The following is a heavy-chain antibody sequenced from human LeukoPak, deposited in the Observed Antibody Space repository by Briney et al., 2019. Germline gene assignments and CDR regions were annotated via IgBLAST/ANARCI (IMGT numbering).Heavy chain of an antibody. CDR1: GYTFTSYY. V-gene: IGHV1-46*01. Sequence: ASVKVSCKASGYTFTSYYMHWVRQAPGQGPEWMGVISPSGGSTTYAQRFQGRVTLTRDMSTSTDYLELSSLRSEDTAVYYCARDNSVRDEAWWFNPRGQGTLVTVSS. D-gene: IGHD5-24*01. J-gene: IGHJ5*02. CDR3: ARDNSVRDEAWWFNP. CDR2: ISPSGGST.